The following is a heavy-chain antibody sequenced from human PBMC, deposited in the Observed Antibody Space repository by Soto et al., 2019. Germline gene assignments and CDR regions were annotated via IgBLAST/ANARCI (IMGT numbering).Heavy chain of an antibody. CDR1: GFAFSSYS. D-gene: IGHD5-12*01. V-gene: IGHV3-21*01. CDR2: ISSSGSYI. J-gene: IGHJ4*02. CDR3: ARGQYSGYGPQDY. Sequence: LILSCAASGFAFSSYSMNWVLQAPGRGLDWVSSISSSGSYIYYADSVKGRFTISRDNAKNSLYLQMNSLRAEDTAVYYCARGQYSGYGPQDYWGQGTLVTVSS.